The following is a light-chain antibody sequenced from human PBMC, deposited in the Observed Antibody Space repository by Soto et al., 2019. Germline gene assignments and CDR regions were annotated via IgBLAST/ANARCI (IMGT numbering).Light chain of an antibody. Sequence: QSVLTQPPSVSGTPGQRVTISCSGSSSSIGLNSVNWYQQLPGTAPKVLIYSNNQRPSRVPDRFSGSKSGTSASLAISGLQSEDEAAYYCAAWDDSLNGVIFGGGTKLTVL. CDR2: SNN. CDR1: SSSIGLNS. CDR3: AAWDDSLNGVI. V-gene: IGLV1-44*01. J-gene: IGLJ2*01.